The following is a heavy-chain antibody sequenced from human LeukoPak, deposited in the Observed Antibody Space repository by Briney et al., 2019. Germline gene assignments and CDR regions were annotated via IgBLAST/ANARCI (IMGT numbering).Heavy chain of an antibody. CDR1: GFTFSNYW. V-gene: IGHV3-74*01. D-gene: IGHD3-3*01. Sequence: GGSLRLSCTASGFTFSNYWMHWVRQAPGKGLVWVSRINTNGSSTSYADSVKGRVTISRDNAKNTQFLQMNSLRAEDTAVYYCARALYDFWSGYYIANYMDVWGKGTPVTVSS. J-gene: IGHJ6*03. CDR2: INTNGSST. CDR3: ARALYDFWSGYYIANYMDV.